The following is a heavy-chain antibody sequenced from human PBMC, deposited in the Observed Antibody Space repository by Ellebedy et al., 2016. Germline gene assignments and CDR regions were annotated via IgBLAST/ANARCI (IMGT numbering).Heavy chain of an antibody. Sequence: GGSLRLXXAASGFTFSICGMTWVRQAPGKGLEWVATIVSSGRETYYADPLKGRFTISRDNAINSLYLQMNSLSVEDTAVYYCTRDGSEWSRDYWGQGTLVTVSS. D-gene: IGHD3-3*01. J-gene: IGHJ4*02. CDR1: GFTFSICG. V-gene: IGHV3-21*06. CDR2: IVSSGRET. CDR3: TRDGSEWSRDY.